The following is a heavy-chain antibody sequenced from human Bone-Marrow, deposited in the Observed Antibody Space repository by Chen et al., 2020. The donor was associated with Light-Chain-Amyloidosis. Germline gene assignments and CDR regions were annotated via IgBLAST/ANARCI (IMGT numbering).Heavy chain of an antibody. V-gene: IGHV4-39*07. CDR1: GGSISGTSYD. CDR2: FYYTGIT. Sequence: QLQLQESGPRVVKPSETLSLTCAVSGGSISGTSYDWVWIRQPPGKGLEWIGTFYYTGITYYTPSLKSRVTISVDMSKNQFSLILSSVTAADTAVYHCAREVPAVKKNYMDVWGKGTTVIVSS. D-gene: IGHD2-2*01. CDR3: AREVPAVKKNYMDV. J-gene: IGHJ6*03.